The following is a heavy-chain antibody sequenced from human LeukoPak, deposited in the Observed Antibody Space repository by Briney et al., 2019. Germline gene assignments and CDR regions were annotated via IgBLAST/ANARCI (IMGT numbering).Heavy chain of an antibody. CDR2: ITGSSSRI. V-gene: IGHV3-21*01. Sequence: GRSLRLSCVVSGLTFRSYSINWVRQPPGKGLEWVSSITGSSSRIFYTDSVKGRFTISRGNGKNSAYLQLDILRAEETAVYFCATSITYFDLWSGRDWMDHWGQGTLVIVSS. CDR1: GLTFRSYS. D-gene: IGHD3-3*01. CDR3: ATSITYFDLWSGRDWMDH. J-gene: IGHJ5*02.